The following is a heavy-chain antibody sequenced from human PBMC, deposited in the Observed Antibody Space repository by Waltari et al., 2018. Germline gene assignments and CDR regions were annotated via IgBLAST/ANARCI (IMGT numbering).Heavy chain of an antibody. CDR3: STYYDPGVF. CDR1: GERFINDW. D-gene: IGHD1-26*01. Sequence: VESGGGLVKPGGSLTLSCAASGERFINDWMKWVRQAPGKGLEWVGRIKSKSAGGTTDYAAPVKGRFTISRDDSKKTLYLQMNSLKTEDTGVYYCSTYYDPGVFWGQGTLVTVSP. CDR2: IKSKSAGGTT. J-gene: IGHJ4*02. V-gene: IGHV3-15*07.